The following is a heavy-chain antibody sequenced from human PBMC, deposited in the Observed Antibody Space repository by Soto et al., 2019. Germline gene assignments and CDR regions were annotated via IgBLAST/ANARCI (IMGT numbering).Heavy chain of an antibody. Sequence: GGSLRLSCAASGVTFSSYAMSWVRQAPGKGLEWVSAISGSGGSTYYADSVKGRFTISRDNSKNTLYLQMNSLRAEDTAVYYCAKRPWDYVWGSYRPPAWYFDYWGQGTLVTVSS. CDR3: AKRPWDYVWGSYRPPAWYFDY. V-gene: IGHV3-23*01. CDR2: ISGSGGST. D-gene: IGHD3-16*02. J-gene: IGHJ4*02. CDR1: GVTFSSYA.